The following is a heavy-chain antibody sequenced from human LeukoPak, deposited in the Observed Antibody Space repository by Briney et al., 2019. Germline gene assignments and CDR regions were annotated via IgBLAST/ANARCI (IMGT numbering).Heavy chain of an antibody. D-gene: IGHD3-22*01. V-gene: IGHV1-69*13. Sequence: SVKVSCKASGGTFSSYAISWVRQAPGQGLEWMGGIIPIIGTANYAQKFQGRVTITADESTSTAYMELSSLRSEDTAIYYCATTRDYYDNSGYTLLQDWGQGTLVTVSS. CDR1: GGTFSSYA. CDR3: ATTRDYYDNSGYTLLQD. CDR2: IIPIIGTA. J-gene: IGHJ1*01.